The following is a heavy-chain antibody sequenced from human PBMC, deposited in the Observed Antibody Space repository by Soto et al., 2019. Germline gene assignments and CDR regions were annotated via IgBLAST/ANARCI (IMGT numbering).Heavy chain of an antibody. CDR1: GDSFSTYA. J-gene: IGHJ4*02. CDR2: IIPLLRST. Sequence: QVQLVQSGAQVKKPGSSVKVSCKASGDSFSTYAVSWVRQAPGQGVEWMGKIIPLLRSTTYAQKFRGRGTRTADEITGTADLVLTSLTAEDTAVYYCATVWGRVAVPAAIGFDYWGQGTLVTVSS. CDR3: ATVWGRVAVPAAIGFDY. D-gene: IGHD2-2*01. V-gene: IGHV1-69*11.